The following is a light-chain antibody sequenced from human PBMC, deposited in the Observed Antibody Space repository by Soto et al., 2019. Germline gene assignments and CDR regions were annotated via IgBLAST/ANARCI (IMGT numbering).Light chain of an antibody. V-gene: IGKV3-15*01. Sequence: EIVMTQSPATLSVSPGERATLSCRASQSVSSNLAWYQQKPGQAPRLLIYGASTRATGIPARFSGSGSGTEFTLTISSLQSVDYADYYCQQYNNWPRTFGQGTKLEIK. CDR3: QQYNNWPRT. J-gene: IGKJ2*01. CDR2: GAS. CDR1: QSVSSN.